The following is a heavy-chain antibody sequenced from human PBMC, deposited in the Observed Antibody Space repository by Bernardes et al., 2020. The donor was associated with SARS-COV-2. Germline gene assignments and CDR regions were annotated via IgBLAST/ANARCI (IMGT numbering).Heavy chain of an antibody. J-gene: IGHJ6*03. CDR1: GFTFSSYS. CDR3: ARDLGEAAAGTFRYYYYYYMDV. V-gene: IGHV3-48*04. CDR2: ISSSSSTI. Sequence: GGSLRLSCAASGFTFSSYSMNWVRQAPGKGLEWVSYISSSSSTIYYADSVKGRFTISRDNAKNSLYLQMNSLRAEDTAVYYCARDLGEAAAGTFRYYYYYYMDVWGKGTTVTVSS. D-gene: IGHD6-13*01.